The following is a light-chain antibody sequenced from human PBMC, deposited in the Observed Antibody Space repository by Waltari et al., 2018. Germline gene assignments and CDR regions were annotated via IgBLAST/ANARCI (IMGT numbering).Light chain of an antibody. Sequence: QSPLTPPPSVSGSPGPPIPISCTGTTSAVGGYNYVPWYQQHPGKAPKLMSYDVSKRPSGVSNRFSGSKSGNTGSLTISGLQAEDEADYYCSSDTSSSSLFGGGTKLTVL. CDR3: SSDTSSSSL. V-gene: IGLV2-14*01. CDR1: TSAVGGYNY. J-gene: IGLJ2*01. CDR2: DVS.